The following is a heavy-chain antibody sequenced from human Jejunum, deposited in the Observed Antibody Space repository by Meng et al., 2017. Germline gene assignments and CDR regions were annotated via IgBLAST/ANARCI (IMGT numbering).Heavy chain of an antibody. J-gene: IGHJ4*02. CDR3: ARVAHYQLLWPFDY. D-gene: IGHD2-2*01. CDR1: GFIFSSYS. Sequence: EVQLVESGGGLVKPGGSLRLSCAASGFIFSSYSMNWVRQAPGKGLEWVSSISSRSSYIYYADSVKGRFTISRDNAKNSLHLQMNSLRAEDSGVYYCARVAHYQLLWPFDYWGLGTLVTVSS. CDR2: ISSRSSYI. V-gene: IGHV3-21*06.